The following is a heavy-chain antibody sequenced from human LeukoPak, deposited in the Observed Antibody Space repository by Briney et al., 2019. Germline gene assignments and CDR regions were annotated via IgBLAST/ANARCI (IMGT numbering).Heavy chain of an antibody. CDR3: ASLEHYYDSSGYYWWYFDY. CDR1: GYSFISYC. V-gene: IGHV5-51*01. J-gene: IGHJ4*02. D-gene: IGHD3-22*01. Sequence: ESMKSSSKSSGYSFISYCIGWWRQMPPKSLEWMGIIYHDDSDTRYSPSFQGQVTISADTSISTAYLQWSSLKASDTAMYYCASLEHYYDSSGYYWWYFDYWGQGTLVTVSS. CDR2: IYHDDSDT.